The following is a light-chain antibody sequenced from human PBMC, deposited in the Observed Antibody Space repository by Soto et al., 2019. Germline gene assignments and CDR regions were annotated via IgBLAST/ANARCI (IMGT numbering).Light chain of an antibody. CDR2: GAS. CDR1: QSVSTNF. Sequence: EIVLTQSPGTLSLSPGEGATLSCRASQSVSTNFFAWYQQKPGQAPRLLIYGASTRATGIPDRFSGSGSGTDFTLTISRLEPEDFAVYYCQQYGRTSWTFGQGTKVEL. CDR3: QQYGRTSWT. V-gene: IGKV3-20*01. J-gene: IGKJ1*01.